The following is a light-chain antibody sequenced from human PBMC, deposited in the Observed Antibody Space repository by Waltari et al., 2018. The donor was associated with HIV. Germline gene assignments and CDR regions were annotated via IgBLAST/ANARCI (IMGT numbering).Light chain of an antibody. Sequence: QSVLTQPPSVSAAPGQKVTISCSGSSSNIGNTSVSWYQQLPGTAPKLLIYDNNQRPSGIPDRFSGSQSGTSATLGITGLQTGDEADYYCGTWDSSLSDWVFGGGTKLTVL. CDR2: DNN. V-gene: IGLV1-51*01. CDR3: GTWDSSLSDWV. CDR1: SSNIGNTS. J-gene: IGLJ3*02.